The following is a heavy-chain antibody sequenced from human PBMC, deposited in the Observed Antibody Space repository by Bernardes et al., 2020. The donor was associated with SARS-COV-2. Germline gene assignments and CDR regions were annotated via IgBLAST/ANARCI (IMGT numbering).Heavy chain of an antibody. V-gene: IGHV3-30*02. D-gene: IGHD1-20*01. J-gene: IGHJ4*02. CDR1: GFSFSSYG. Sequence: GGSLRVSCVASGFSFSSYGMQWVRKAPGKGLEWVAFIHYVGGTTSYADSVKGRFTISRDNSNSTLHLQMNSLRTDDSAVYYCAKELNWNHFDYWGQGSLVTVSS. CDR2: IHYVGGTT. CDR3: AKELNWNHFDY.